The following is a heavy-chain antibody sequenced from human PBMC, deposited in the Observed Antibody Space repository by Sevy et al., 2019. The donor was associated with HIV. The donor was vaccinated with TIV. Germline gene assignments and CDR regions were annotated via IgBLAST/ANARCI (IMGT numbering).Heavy chain of an antibody. V-gene: IGHV5-51*01. CDR2: IYPGDSDT. CDR3: ARLNDYGGKEYFDY. Sequence: GESLKISCKGSGYSFTSFWIGWVRQLPGKGLEWMGIIYPGDSDTRYSPSCQGQVTISVDKSISTAYLEWSSLKASDTAMYYCARLNDYGGKEYFDYWGQGTRVTVSS. J-gene: IGHJ4*02. CDR1: GYSFTSFW. D-gene: IGHD4-17*01.